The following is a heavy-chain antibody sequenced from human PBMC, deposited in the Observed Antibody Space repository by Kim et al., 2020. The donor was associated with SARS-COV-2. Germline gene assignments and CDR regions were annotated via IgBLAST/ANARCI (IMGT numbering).Heavy chain of an antibody. Sequence: SETLSLTCTVSGCSISSYYWCAIRQPPGDELEGMGDIYCRGRTNYNHPLKKRRTTSLTTTNNQLSLQLRSVAAADTTVYYCSRGEGTVIATDYDGLDVWG. D-gene: IGHD3-10*01. V-gene: IGHV4-59*01. CDR3: SRGEGTVIATDYDGLDV. CDR1: GCSISSYY. CDR2: IYCRGRT. J-gene: IGHJ6*01.